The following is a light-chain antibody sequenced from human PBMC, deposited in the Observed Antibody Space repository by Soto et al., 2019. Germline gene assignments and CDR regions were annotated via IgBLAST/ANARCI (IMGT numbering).Light chain of an antibody. V-gene: IGKV3-20*01. Sequence: EIVLTQSPGTLSLSPGERATLSCRASQNISNNYLTWYQQKPGQAPRLLIYGASSRATGIPDRFSGSGSGTGFTLTISRLEPEHFAVFCCQQFGSSPGSFGQGTKVEIK. J-gene: IGKJ1*01. CDR1: QNISNNY. CDR3: QQFGSSPGS. CDR2: GAS.